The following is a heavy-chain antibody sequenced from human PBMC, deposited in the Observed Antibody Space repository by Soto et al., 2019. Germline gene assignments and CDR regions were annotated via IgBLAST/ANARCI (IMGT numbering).Heavy chain of an antibody. V-gene: IGHV4-31*03. CDR2: IYYSGST. Sequence: SETLSFTCTVSGGSISSSSYYWGWIRQHPGKGLEWIGYIYYSGSTYYKPSLKSRVTISVDTSKNQFSLKLSSVTAADTAVYYCARTPGYWGQGTLVTVSS. CDR3: ARTPGY. CDR1: GGSISSSSYY. J-gene: IGHJ4*02.